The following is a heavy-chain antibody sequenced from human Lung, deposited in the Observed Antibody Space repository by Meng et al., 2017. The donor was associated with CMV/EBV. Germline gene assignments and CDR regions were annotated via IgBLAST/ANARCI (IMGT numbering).Heavy chain of an antibody. CDR3: ARDILEHNAFDM. D-gene: IGHD1/OR15-1a*01. V-gene: IGHV4-61*01. CDR1: GGSVSSGSYY. CDR2: ISYIGST. Sequence: LXCTVSGGSVSSGSYYWSWLRQPPGKGLEWIGYISYIGSTNYNPSLKSRVSISVDTSKNQFSLKLSSVTAADTDIFYCARDILEHNAFDMWGQGAMVTVSS. J-gene: IGHJ3*02.